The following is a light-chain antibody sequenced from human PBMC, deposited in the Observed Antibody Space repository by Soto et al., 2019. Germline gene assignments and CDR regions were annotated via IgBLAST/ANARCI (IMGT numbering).Light chain of an antibody. CDR2: EVS. CDR3: CSYAAITTPVI. CDR1: SSDVGSYNL. V-gene: IGLV2-23*02. Sequence: QSALTQPASVSGPPGQSITISCTGTSSDVGSYNLVSWYQQLPGKAPKLMIYEVSKRPSEVSNRFSGSKSGNTASLTISGLQTEDEADYFCCSYAAITTPVIFGGGTKVTVL. J-gene: IGLJ2*01.